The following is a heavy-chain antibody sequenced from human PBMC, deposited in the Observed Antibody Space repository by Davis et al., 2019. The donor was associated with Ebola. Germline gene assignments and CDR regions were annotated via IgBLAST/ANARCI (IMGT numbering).Heavy chain of an antibody. CDR1: GYTFTTYG. CDR3: ARLAYDFWSGHDS. D-gene: IGHD3-3*01. Sequence: AASVKVSCKASGYTFTTYGTSWVRQAPGQGLEWMGWISAYNGHTNYAQKLQGRVTMTTDTSTSTAYLGLRSLPSDDTAVYYCARLAYDFWSGHDSWGQGTLVTVSS. J-gene: IGHJ4*02. V-gene: IGHV1-18*01. CDR2: ISAYNGHT.